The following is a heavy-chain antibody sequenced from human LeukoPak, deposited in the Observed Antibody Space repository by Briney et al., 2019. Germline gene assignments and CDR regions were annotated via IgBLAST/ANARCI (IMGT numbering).Heavy chain of an antibody. V-gene: IGHV4-61*02. CDR1: GCSISNGSYN. D-gene: IGHD6-19*01. J-gene: IGHJ5*02. Sequence: PSETLSLTCTVSGCSISNGSYNWSWLRQPAGQGLEWIGRIYTSGSTNYYPSHKSRVTISVDTSKNQFSQKLSSVTAADTAVYYCARDSGWYEDNWFDPWGQGTLVTVSS. CDR3: ARDSGWYEDNWFDP. CDR2: IYTSGST.